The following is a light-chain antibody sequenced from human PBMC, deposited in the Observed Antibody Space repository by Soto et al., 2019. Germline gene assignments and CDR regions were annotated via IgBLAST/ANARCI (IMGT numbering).Light chain of an antibody. CDR2: DAS. Sequence: EIVLTQSPATLSLSPGERATLSCRASQSFSGYLAWYQQKPGQAPRLLIYDASKRATDIPARFSGWGSGTDFTLPSSGLEPEDFAVYYCQQRSNWPPVITFGQGTRLEIK. CDR1: QSFSGY. V-gene: IGKV3-11*01. J-gene: IGKJ5*01. CDR3: QQRSNWPPVIT.